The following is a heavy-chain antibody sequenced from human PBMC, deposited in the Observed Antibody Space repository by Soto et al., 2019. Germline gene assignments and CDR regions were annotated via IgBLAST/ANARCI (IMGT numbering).Heavy chain of an antibody. CDR3: GGDGTGTYTGFDF. CDR2: IDPSGDDI. CDR1: AYISMNYC. V-gene: IGHV1-46*03. Sequence: QVQLVQSGAEVKKPGASVQVSCKASAYISMNYCMYWVRQAPGQGLEWMGRIDPSGDDITYAQNFQGRFTMSRDTFTSSLYMELGGLRSDDMAVYHCGGDGTGTYTGFDFGGQGTLVTVSS. D-gene: IGHD3-16*01. J-gene: IGHJ4*02.